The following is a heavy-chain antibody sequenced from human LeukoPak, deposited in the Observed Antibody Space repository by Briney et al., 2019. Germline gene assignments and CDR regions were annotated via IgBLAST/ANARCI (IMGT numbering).Heavy chain of an antibody. CDR1: GYTFTSYD. D-gene: IGHD6-13*01. Sequence: SVKVSCKASGYTFTSYDINWVRQAPGQGLEWMGRIIPIFGTANYAQKFQGRVTITTDESTSTAYMELSSLRSEDTAVYYCARDLRSSWLDYWGQGTLVTVSS. V-gene: IGHV1-69*05. J-gene: IGHJ4*02. CDR3: ARDLRSSWLDY. CDR2: IIPIFGTA.